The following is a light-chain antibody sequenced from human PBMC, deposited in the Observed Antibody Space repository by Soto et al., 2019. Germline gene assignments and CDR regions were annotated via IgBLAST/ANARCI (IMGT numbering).Light chain of an antibody. CDR1: QTVSNY. J-gene: IGKJ1*01. CDR2: GAS. Sequence: EIVITQSPATLSVSPGEGATLSCRASQTVSNYLAWYQQKPGQAPRLLIYGASTRATGIPARCSGSGAGTDFTLTISSLQSEDFVAYDCQQYNSWTLTFGQGTKVDIK. CDR3: QQYNSWTLT. V-gene: IGKV3-15*01.